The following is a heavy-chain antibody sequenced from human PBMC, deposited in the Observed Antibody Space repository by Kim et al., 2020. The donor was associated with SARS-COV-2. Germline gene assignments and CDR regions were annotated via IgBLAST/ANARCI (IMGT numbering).Heavy chain of an antibody. CDR2: INPSGGST. CDR3: AREARYFDWLLLEPFGPQDAFDI. D-gene: IGHD3-9*01. J-gene: IGHJ3*02. CDR1: GYTFTSYY. V-gene: IGHV1-46*01. Sequence: ASVKVSCKASGYTFTSYYMHWVRQAPGQGLEWMGIINPSGGSTSYAQKFQGRVTMTRDTSTSTVYMELSSLRSEDTAVYYCAREARYFDWLLLEPFGPQDAFDIWGQGTMVTVSS.